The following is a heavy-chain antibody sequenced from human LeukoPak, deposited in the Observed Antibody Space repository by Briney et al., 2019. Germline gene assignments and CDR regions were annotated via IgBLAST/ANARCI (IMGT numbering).Heavy chain of an antibody. J-gene: IGHJ5*02. V-gene: IGHV4-31*03. CDR1: GGSISSGGYY. CDR3: ARGAYCYDSSGSSNWFDP. D-gene: IGHD3-22*01. CDR2: IYYSGST. Sequence: PSETLSLTCTVSGGSISSGGYYWSWIRQHPGKGLEWIGYIYYSGSTYYNPSLKSRVTISVDTSKNQFSLKLSSVTAADTAVYYCARGAYCYDSSGSSNWFDPWGQGTLVTVSS.